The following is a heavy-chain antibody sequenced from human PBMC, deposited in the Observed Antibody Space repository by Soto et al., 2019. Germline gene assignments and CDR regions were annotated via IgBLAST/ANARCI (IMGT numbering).Heavy chain of an antibody. CDR2: INPDSGGT. Sequence: LVRQAPGQGHEWMGWINPDSGGTNYAQKFQGWVTMTRDTSISTAYMELTRLRSDDTAVYYCARGSNQHSGFIDYYYRMDVRGPG. D-gene: IGHD2-2*01. J-gene: IGHJ6*02. V-gene: IGHV1-2*04. CDR3: ARGSNQHSGFIDYYYRMDV.